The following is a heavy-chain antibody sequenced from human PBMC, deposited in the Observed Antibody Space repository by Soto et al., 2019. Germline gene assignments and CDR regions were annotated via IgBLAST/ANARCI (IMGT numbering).Heavy chain of an antibody. D-gene: IGHD3-22*01. CDR2: ISYDGSNK. CDR3: AKAPVYYYDSSGYLLMDV. J-gene: IGHJ6*02. CDR1: GFTFSSYG. V-gene: IGHV3-30*18. Sequence: QVQLVEPGGGVVQPGRSLRLSCAASGFTFSSYGMHWVRQAPGKGLEWVAVISYDGSNKYYADSVKGRFTISRDNSKNTLYLQMNSLRAEDTAVYYCAKAPVYYYDSSGYLLMDVWGQGTTVTVSS.